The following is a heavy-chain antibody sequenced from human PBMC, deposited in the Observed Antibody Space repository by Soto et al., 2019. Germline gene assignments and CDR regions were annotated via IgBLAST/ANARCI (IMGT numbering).Heavy chain of an antibody. Sequence: SETLSLTCTVSGGSISSGGYYWSCIRQHPGKGLEWIGYIYYSGSTYYNPSLKSRVTISVDTSKNQFSLKLSSVTAADTAVYYCARDNWNYDPYYYGMDVWGQGTTVTVSS. V-gene: IGHV4-31*03. CDR2: IYYSGST. J-gene: IGHJ6*02. CDR1: GGSISSGGYY. D-gene: IGHD1-7*01. CDR3: ARDNWNYDPYYYGMDV.